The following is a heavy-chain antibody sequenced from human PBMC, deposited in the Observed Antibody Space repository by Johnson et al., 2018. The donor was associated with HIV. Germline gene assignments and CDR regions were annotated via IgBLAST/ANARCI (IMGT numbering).Heavy chain of an antibody. D-gene: IGHD5-12*01. CDR3: ARGRKDIEAADGLDNDAFDM. CDR1: GFTFSSNW. CDR2: IKEDGSEK. Sequence: VQLVESGGGVVQPGGSLRLSCAASGFTFSSNWMNWVRQAPGKGLQWVANIKEDGSEKYYVDSVRGRFTISKDISKNTLYLQMDSLRPEDTAVYYCARGRKDIEAADGLDNDAFDMWGQGTLVTVSS. J-gene: IGHJ3*02. V-gene: IGHV3-7*02.